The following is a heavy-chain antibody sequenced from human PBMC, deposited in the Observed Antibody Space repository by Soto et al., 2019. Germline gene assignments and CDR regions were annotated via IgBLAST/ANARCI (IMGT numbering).Heavy chain of an antibody. V-gene: IGHV2-5*01. Sequence: SGPTLVNPTQTLTLTYTFSGFSLTTHEVGVGWIRQSPGKALEWLAFISWNDERRYSPSLKSRLIITKDTSKNQVVLTMTNVDPADTGTYFCAHRPPKYSTAWLAFDFWGQGTMVTASS. D-gene: IGHD5-18*01. CDR1: GFSLTTHEVG. CDR2: ISWNDER. J-gene: IGHJ3*01. CDR3: AHRPPKYSTAWLAFDF.